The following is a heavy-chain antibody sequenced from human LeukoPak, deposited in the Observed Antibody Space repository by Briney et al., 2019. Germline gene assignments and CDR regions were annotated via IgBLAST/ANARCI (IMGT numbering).Heavy chain of an antibody. J-gene: IGHJ4*02. D-gene: IGHD4-23*01. V-gene: IGHV3-21*01. CDR2: ISSSSSYI. Sequence: GGSLRLSCAASGFTFSSYSLNWVRQAPGKGLEWVSSISSSSSYIYYADSVKGLFTISRDNAKNSLYLQMNSLRAEDTAVYYCARDPGGHFDYWGQRSLVIVSS. CDR3: ARDPGGHFDY. CDR1: GFTFSSYS.